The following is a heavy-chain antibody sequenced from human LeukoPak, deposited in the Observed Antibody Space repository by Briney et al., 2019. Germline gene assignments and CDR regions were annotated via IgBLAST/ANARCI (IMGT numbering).Heavy chain of an antibody. CDR2: INHSGST. CDR1: GGSFSGYY. V-gene: IGHV4-34*01. Sequence: PSETLSLTCAVYGGSFSGYYWSWIRQPPGKGLEWIGEINHSGSTNYNPSLKSRVTISVDTSKNQFSLKLSSVTAADTAVYYCARVVREYYYDSSGYYPAEYFQHWGQGTLVTVSS. J-gene: IGHJ1*01. D-gene: IGHD3-22*01. CDR3: ARVVREYYYDSSGYYPAEYFQH.